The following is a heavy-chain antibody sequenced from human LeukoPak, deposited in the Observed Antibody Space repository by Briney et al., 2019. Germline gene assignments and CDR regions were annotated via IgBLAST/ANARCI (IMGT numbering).Heavy chain of an antibody. CDR1: GFTFSSYG. J-gene: IGHJ4*02. CDR3: AKDGEMATIMRVNYFDY. CDR2: ISYDGSNK. Sequence: PGGSLRLSCAASGFTFSSYGMHWVRQAPGKGLEWVAVISYDGSNKYYADSVKGRFTISRDNSKNTLYLQMNSLRAEDTAVYYCAKDGEMATIMRVNYFDYWGQGTLVTVSS. V-gene: IGHV3-30*18. D-gene: IGHD5-24*01.